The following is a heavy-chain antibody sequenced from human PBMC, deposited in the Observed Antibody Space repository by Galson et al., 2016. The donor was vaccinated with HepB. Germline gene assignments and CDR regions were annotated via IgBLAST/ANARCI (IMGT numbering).Heavy chain of an antibody. V-gene: IGHV2-5*02. CDR1: GFSLSTSGVG. CDR3: AHFSSGWYRVGRAFDI. Sequence: PALVKPTQTLTLTCTFSGFSLSTSGVGVGWIRQPPGKSLEWLTLLYWDDDKHYRPSMKLRLTVTKDTSKNQVVLTMSNMDPADTATYSCAHFSSGWYRVGRAFDIWGQGTMVTVSS. D-gene: IGHD6-19*01. J-gene: IGHJ3*02. CDR2: LYWDDDK.